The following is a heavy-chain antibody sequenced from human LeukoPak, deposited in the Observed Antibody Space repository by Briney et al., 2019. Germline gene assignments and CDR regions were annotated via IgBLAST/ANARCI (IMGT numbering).Heavy chain of an antibody. CDR3: ARVWGGYSYGYSVVFYDYMDV. CDR1: GYTFTSYG. Sequence: ASVKVSCKASGYTFTSYGISWVRQAPGQGLEWMGWISAYNGNTNYAQKLQGRVTMTTDTSTSTAYMELRSLRSDDTAVYYCARVWGGYSYGYSVVFYDYMDVWGKGTTVTVSS. V-gene: IGHV1-18*01. CDR2: ISAYNGNT. J-gene: IGHJ6*03. D-gene: IGHD5-18*01.